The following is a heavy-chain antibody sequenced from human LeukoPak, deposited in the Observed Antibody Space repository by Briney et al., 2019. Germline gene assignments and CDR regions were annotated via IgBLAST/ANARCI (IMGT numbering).Heavy chain of an antibody. CDR1: GYIFTNFG. V-gene: IGHV1-18*01. CDR2: ISGYNGNT. D-gene: IGHD2-15*01. Sequence: GASVKVSCKASGYIFTNFGISWVRQARGQGLEWMGWISGYNGNTKYVQKFQGRVTMTTDTSTSTAYMELRSLRSDDTAVYYCARGYCSGGSCYSIDYWGQGTLVTVSS. J-gene: IGHJ4*02. CDR3: ARGYCSGGSCYSIDY.